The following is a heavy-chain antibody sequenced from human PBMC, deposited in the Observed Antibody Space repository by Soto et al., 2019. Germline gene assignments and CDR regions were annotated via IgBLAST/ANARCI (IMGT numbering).Heavy chain of an antibody. CDR3: AKDVGGHYCTPTSCLYFFHS. Sequence: EVQLLESGGGLVQPGGSLRLSSAASGFSFNNYAMNWVRQAPGQGLEWVSTISDSGSTYYADSVKGRFTISRDNSKNTLYLQMKSLRAEDTAVYFCAKDVGGHYCTPTSCLYFFHSWGRGTLVTVSS. J-gene: IGHJ4*02. CDR1: GFSFNNYA. V-gene: IGHV3-23*01. D-gene: IGHD2-2*01. CDR2: ISDSGST.